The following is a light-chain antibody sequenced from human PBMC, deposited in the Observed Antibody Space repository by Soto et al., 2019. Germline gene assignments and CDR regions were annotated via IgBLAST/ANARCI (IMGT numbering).Light chain of an antibody. CDR1: TGAVTSDYY. V-gene: IGLV7-43*01. CDR3: LLYYGGAQGVV. J-gene: IGLJ2*01. CDR2: STS. Sequence: QAVVTQEPSLTVSPGGTVTLTCASSTGAVTSDYYTNWFKQKPGQAPRALIYSTSNKHPWTPARFSGSLLGGKAALTLSGVQPEDEGEYYCLLYYGGAQGVVFGGGTKVTVL.